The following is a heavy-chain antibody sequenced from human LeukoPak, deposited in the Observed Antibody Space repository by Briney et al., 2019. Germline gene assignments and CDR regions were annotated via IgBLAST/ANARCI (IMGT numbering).Heavy chain of an antibody. V-gene: IGHV3-66*01. CDR3: ASSKMATTRPFDY. J-gene: IGHJ4*02. CDR2: MYTLGNT. D-gene: IGHD5-24*01. CDR1: GFTVSSNY. Sequence: PGVSLRLSCAASGFTVSSNYMTWVRQAPGKGLEWVSVMYTLGNTYYADSVRGRFTISRDNSKNTLYLQMNSLRAEDTAVYYCASSKMATTRPFDYWGQGTLVTVSS.